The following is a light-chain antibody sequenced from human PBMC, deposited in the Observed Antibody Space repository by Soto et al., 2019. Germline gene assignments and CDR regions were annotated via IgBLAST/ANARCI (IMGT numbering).Light chain of an antibody. CDR1: QSISSN. Sequence: EIVMTQSPATLSVSPGERATLSCRASQSISSNLAWYQQKPGQAPRLLIYGASTSATGIPARFSGSGSGTEFTLTISSLQSEDFAVSYCQQYNNWPFTFGPWTKVDIK. V-gene: IGKV3-15*01. CDR2: GAS. CDR3: QQYNNWPFT. J-gene: IGKJ3*01.